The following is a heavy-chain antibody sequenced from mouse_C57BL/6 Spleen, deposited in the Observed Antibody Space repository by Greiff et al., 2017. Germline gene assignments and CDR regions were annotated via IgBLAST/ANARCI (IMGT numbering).Heavy chain of an antibody. D-gene: IGHD1-1*01. V-gene: IGHV1-19*01. Sequence: VHVKQSGPVLVKPGASVKMSCKASGYTFTDYYMNWVKQSHGKSLEWIGVINPYNGGTSYNQKFKGKATLTVDKSSSTAYMELNSLTSEDSAVYYCARITTVVDYFDYWGQGTTLTVSS. CDR3: ARITTVVDYFDY. CDR2: INPYNGGT. J-gene: IGHJ2*01. CDR1: GYTFTDYY.